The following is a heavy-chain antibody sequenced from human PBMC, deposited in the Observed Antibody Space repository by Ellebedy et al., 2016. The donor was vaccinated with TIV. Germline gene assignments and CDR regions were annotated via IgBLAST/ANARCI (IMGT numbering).Heavy chain of an antibody. V-gene: IGHV3-74*01. CDR2: INSDGSST. CDR1: GFTFSTYW. CDR3: ARAGSSGWEAYFDL. D-gene: IGHD6-19*01. Sequence: GESLKISCAASGFTFSTYWMHWVRQAPGKGLVWVSRINSDGSSTTYADSVKGRFTISRDNAKNTLYLQMNSLRAEDTAVYYCARAGSSGWEAYFDLWGRGTLVTVSS. J-gene: IGHJ2*01.